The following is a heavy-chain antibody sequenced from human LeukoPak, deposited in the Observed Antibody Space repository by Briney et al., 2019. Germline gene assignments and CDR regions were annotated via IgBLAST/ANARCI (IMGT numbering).Heavy chain of an antibody. CDR3: ARDDYRGVTNFDP. Sequence: SETLSLTCTVSGGSISPYWSWIRQPPGKGLEWIGYISYTGSTIYRPSLKSRVTISVDTSKNQFSLQLTSVTAADTAVYYCARDDYRGVTNFDPWGQGTLVTVSS. CDR1: GGSISPY. CDR2: ISYTGST. J-gene: IGHJ5*02. V-gene: IGHV4-59*11. D-gene: IGHD3-10*01.